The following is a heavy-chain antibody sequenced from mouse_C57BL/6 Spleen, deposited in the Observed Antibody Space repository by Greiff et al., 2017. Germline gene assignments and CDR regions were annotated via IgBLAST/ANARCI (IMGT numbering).Heavy chain of an antibody. CDR3: ARASSDYIDFDY. J-gene: IGHJ2*01. Sequence: EVQLQQSGPGLVKPSQSLSLTCSVTGYSITSGYYWNWIRQFPGNKLEWLGYISYEGSTNYNQSLKNRISITRDTDNNQCFLKLNFLTTEDTATYYCARASSDYIDFDYWGQVTTLTVSS. CDR1: GYSITSGYY. CDR2: ISYEGST. V-gene: IGHV3-6*01. D-gene: IGHD2-12*01.